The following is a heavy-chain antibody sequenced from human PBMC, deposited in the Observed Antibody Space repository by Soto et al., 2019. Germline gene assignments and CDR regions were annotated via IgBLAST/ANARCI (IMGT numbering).Heavy chain of an antibody. CDR2: IWYDGSNK. J-gene: IGHJ4*02. D-gene: IGHD6-13*01. CDR3: ARDRGLQQLVEFFDY. V-gene: IGHV3-33*01. Sequence: VGSLRLSCAASGFTFSSYGMHWVRQAPGKGLEWVAVIWYDGSNKYYADSVKGRFTISRDNSKNTLYLQMNSLRAEDTAVYYCARDRGLQQLVEFFDYWGQGTLVTVSS. CDR1: GFTFSSYG.